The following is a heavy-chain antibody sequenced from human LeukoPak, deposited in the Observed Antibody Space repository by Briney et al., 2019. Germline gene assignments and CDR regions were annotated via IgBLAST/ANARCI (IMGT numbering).Heavy chain of an antibody. CDR3: ARDGVYCSSTSCTTAYNWFDP. V-gene: IGHV4-39*07. D-gene: IGHD2-2*01. Sequence: SETLSLTYTVSGGSISSSSYYWGWIRQPPGKGLEWIGSIYYSGSTYYNPSLKSRVTISVDTSKNQFSLKLSSVTAADTAVYYCARDGVYCSSTSCTTAYNWFDPWGQGTLVTVSS. CDR1: GGSISSSSYY. J-gene: IGHJ5*02. CDR2: IYYSGST.